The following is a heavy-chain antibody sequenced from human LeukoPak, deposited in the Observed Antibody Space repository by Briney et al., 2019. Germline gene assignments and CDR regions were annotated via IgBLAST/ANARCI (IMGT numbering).Heavy chain of an antibody. D-gene: IGHD6-13*01. CDR1: GYTFTSYG. CDR3: ARVGLAAAAFDY. J-gene: IGHJ4*02. Sequence: ASVKVSCKASGYTFTSYGISWERQAAGHGLEWMGWISAYNGNANYAQKLQGRVTMTTDTSTSTAYMELRSLRSDDTAVYYCARVGLAAAAFDYWGQGTLVTVSS. V-gene: IGHV1-18*01. CDR2: ISAYNGNA.